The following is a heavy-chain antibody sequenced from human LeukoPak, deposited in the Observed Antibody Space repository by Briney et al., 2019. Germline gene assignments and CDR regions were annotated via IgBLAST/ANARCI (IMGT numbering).Heavy chain of an antibody. CDR2: ISSSTIHI. Sequence: GGSLRLSCAASGFTFSSYSMNWVRQAPGKGLEWVSSISSSTIHIYYADSVKGRFTISRDNAKNSLYLQMNSLRAEDTAVYYCAGGTTMTTFDYWGQGTLVTVSS. V-gene: IGHV3-21*01. J-gene: IGHJ4*02. CDR1: GFTFSSYS. CDR3: AGGTTMTTFDY. D-gene: IGHD4-11*01.